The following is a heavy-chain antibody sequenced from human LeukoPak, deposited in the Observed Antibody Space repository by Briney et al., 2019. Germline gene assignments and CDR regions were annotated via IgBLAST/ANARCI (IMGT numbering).Heavy chain of an antibody. V-gene: IGHV3-21*01. D-gene: IGHD5-18*01. CDR2: ITSSSSYI. CDR3: ARDQGGGYSYGWQSFDY. CDR1: GFTFSSYS. Sequence: GGSLRLSCAASGFTFSSYSMNWVRQAPGKGLEWVSSITSSSSYIYYADSVKGRFTISRDNAKNSLYLQMNSLRAEDTAVYYCARDQGGGYSYGWQSFDYWGQGTLVTVSS. J-gene: IGHJ4*02.